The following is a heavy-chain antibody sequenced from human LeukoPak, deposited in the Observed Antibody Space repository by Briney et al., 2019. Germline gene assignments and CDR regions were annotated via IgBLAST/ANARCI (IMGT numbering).Heavy chain of an antibody. J-gene: IGHJ4*02. Sequence: PGGSLRLSCAASGFTFSSYGMHWVRQAPGKGPEWVAVIWYDGGNKYYADSVKGRFTISRDNSKNTLYLQMNSLRAEDTAVYYCARDGCGGDCSNDYWGQGTLVTVSS. CDR3: ARDGCGGDCSNDY. CDR2: IWYDGGNK. D-gene: IGHD2-21*01. CDR1: GFTFSSYG. V-gene: IGHV3-33*01.